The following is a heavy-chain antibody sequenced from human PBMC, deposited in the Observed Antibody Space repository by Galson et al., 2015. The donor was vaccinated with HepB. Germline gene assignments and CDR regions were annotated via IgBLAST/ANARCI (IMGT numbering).Heavy chain of an antibody. Sequence: ALRLSCAASGFTFSASGMHWVRQAPGKGPECVAGISHDGANRYQADSVKGRFTVSRDNSENTLFLEMNSLRAEDTAVNYCAKGAYSNILMAGGWFDPWGQGTAVIVSS. V-gene: IGHV3-30*18. CDR1: GFTFSASG. J-gene: IGHJ5*02. D-gene: IGHD4-11*01. CDR3: AKGAYSNILMAGGWFDP. CDR2: ISHDGANR.